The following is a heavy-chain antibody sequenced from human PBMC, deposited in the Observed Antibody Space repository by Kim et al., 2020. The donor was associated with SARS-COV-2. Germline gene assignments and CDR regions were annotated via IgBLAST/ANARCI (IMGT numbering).Heavy chain of an antibody. CDR3: ARRDGGDGYKLRPTPLDY. Sequence: GESLKISCKASGYNFANNWIALVRQLRGKVKGGNGSSYTAESARQDRPSFQGQVTISAVKSINTAYLQWSSLKASDTAMYYCARRDGGDGYKLRPTPLDYWGQGTLVTVAA. CDR2: SYTAESAR. CDR1: GYNFANNW. J-gene: IGHJ4*02. D-gene: IGHD3-16*01. V-gene: IGHV5-51*01.